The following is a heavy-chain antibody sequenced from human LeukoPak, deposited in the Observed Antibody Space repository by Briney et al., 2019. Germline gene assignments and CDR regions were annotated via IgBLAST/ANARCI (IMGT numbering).Heavy chain of an antibody. J-gene: IGHJ5*02. V-gene: IGHV4-4*07. CDR1: GGSISSYY. CDR2: VYPSGSI. CDR3: AKDSNTSWRIRFDP. D-gene: IGHD2-15*01. Sequence: SETLSLTCTVSGGSISSYYWSWIRQPAGKGLEWIGRVYPSGSIHYNPSLKSRLTLSADTSKNQFSLKLSSVTAADSAVYYCAKDSNTSWRIRFDPWGQGTLVTVSS.